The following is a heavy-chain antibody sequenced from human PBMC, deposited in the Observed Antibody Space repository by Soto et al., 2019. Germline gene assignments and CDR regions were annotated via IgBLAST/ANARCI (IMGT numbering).Heavy chain of an antibody. CDR1: GFSLSTSGVG. CDR2: IYWDDDK. CDR3: AHSLGITRVRGDRWFDP. V-gene: IGHV2-5*02. Sequence: QITLKESGPTLVKPTRTLPLTCTFSGFSLSTSGVGVGWIRQPPGKALEWLALIYWDDDKRYSPSLQSRLTITKDTSKNQVVLTMTNMDPVDTATYYCAHSLGITRVRGDRWFDPWGQGTLVTVSS. J-gene: IGHJ5*02. D-gene: IGHD3-10*01.